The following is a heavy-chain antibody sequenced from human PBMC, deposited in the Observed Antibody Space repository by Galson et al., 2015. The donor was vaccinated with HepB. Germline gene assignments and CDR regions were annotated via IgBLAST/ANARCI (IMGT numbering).Heavy chain of an antibody. CDR2: ISGSGGST. CDR3: AKDEQGWELIYYFDY. V-gene: IGHV3-23*01. J-gene: IGHJ4*02. Sequence: SLRLSCAASGFTFSSYAMSWVRQAPGKGLEWVSAISGSGGSTYYADSVKGRFTISRDNSKNTLYLQMNSLRAEDTAVYYCAKDEQGWELIYYFDYWGQGTLVTVSS. CDR1: GFTFSSYA. D-gene: IGHD1-26*01.